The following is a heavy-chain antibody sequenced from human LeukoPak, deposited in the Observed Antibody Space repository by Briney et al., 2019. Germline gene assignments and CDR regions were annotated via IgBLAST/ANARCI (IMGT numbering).Heavy chain of an antibody. V-gene: IGHV3-30*19. CDR2: MSFDGSTK. CDR3: ARGSSKSQYSSGWYYDY. CDR1: GFTFSSYG. D-gene: IGHD6-19*01. Sequence: PGGSLRLSCAASGFTFSSYGMHWVRQAPGKGLEWLSFMSFDGSTKYYAESVQGRITISRDISKNTLYLQMNSLRAEDTAVYYCARGSSKSQYSSGWYYDYWGQGSLVTVSS. J-gene: IGHJ4*02.